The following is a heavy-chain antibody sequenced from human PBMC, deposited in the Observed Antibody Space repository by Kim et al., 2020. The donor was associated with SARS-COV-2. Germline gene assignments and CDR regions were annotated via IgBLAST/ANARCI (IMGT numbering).Heavy chain of an antibody. J-gene: IGHJ4*02. D-gene: IGHD6-19*01. CDR3: ARGRRAVAGTGLDY. CDR2: INHSGST. Sequence: SETLSLTCAVYGGSFSGYYWSWIRQPPGKGLEWIGEINHSGSTNYNPSLKSRVTISVDTSKNQFSLKLSSVTAADTAVYYCARGRRAVAGTGLDYWGQGTLVTVSS. CDR1: GGSFSGYY. V-gene: IGHV4-34*01.